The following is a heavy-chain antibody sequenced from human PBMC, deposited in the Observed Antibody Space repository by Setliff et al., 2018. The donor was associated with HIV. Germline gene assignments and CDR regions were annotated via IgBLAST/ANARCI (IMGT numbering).Heavy chain of an antibody. CDR2: FDPEDNKI. D-gene: IGHD5-12*01. CDR3: ATRIRDGHRGYGYFDF. CDR1: GYTVTELS. Sequence: ASVKVSCKVSGYTVTELSINWVRQAPGKGPEWMGGFDPEDNKIVYAQKFQGRVTTTEDTSTDTAYMELSRLRPEDTAVYYCATRIRDGHRGYGYFDFWGQGTLVTSPQ. V-gene: IGHV1-24*01. J-gene: IGHJ4*02.